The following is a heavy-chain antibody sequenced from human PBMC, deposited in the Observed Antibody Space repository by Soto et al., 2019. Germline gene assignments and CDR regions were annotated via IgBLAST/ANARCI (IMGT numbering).Heavy chain of an antibody. D-gene: IGHD3-22*01. V-gene: IGHV4-4*02. CDR3: ALRSMAVVPEY. CDR1: GGSISTSNW. CDR2: IYYSGDT. Sequence: PSETLSLTCAVSGGSISTSNWWSWVRQPPGKGLEWIGYIYYSGDTNYNPSLKSRVIISVDTSKNQFSLTLSSMTAADTAVYYCALRSMAVVPEYWGQGTLVTVSS. J-gene: IGHJ4*02.